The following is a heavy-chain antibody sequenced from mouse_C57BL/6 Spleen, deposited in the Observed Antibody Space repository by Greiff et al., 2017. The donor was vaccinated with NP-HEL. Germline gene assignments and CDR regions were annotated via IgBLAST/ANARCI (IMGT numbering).Heavy chain of an antibody. J-gene: IGHJ3*01. CDR3: TRDGSYLFAY. V-gene: IGHV1-80*01. CDR2: IYPGDGDT. D-gene: IGHD1-1*02. CDR1: GYAFSSDC. Sequence: QVQLQQSGAELVKPGASVKFSCKASGYAFSSDCMNWVKQRPGKGLEWIGWIYPGDGDTDYNGKFKGKATLTADKSSSTAYLPLSSLTSEDAAVYFCTRDGSYLFAYWGQGTLVTVSA.